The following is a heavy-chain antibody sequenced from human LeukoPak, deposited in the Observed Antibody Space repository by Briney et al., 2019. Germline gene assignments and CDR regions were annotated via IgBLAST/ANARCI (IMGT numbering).Heavy chain of an antibody. J-gene: IGHJ3*02. D-gene: IGHD3-22*01. V-gene: IGHV3-13*04. CDR3: ARAAWGYYDSSGYLGGAFDI. CDR1: GFTFSSYD. CDR2: IGTAGDT. Sequence: GGSLRLSCAASGFTFSSYDMHWVRQATGKGLEWVSAIGTAGDTYYPGSVKGRFTISRENAKNSLYLQMNSPRAGDTAVYYCARAAWGYYDSSGYLGGAFDIWGQGTMVTVSS.